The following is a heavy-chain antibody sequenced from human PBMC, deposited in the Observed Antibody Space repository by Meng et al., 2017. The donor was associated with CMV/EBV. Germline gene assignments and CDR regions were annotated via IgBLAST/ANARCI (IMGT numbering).Heavy chain of an antibody. D-gene: IGHD6-19*01. CDR3: ARALGLGWLDTGGDVFDI. J-gene: IGHJ3*02. CDR2: INPNSGGT. Sequence: FPGYCMHWERQAPGQGLEWMGWINPNSGGTNYAQKFQGRVTMTRDTSISTAYMELSRLRSDDAAVYYCARALGLGWLDTGGDVFDIWGQGTMVTVSS. V-gene: IGHV1-2*02. CDR1: FPGYC.